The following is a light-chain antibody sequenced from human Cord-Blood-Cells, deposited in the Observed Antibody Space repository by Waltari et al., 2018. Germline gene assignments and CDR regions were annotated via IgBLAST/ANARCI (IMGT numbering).Light chain of an antibody. V-gene: IGLV2-11*01. Sequence: QSALTQPRSVSGSPGQSVTISCTGTSSAVVGHTYVSWYHQHPGKAPKLMIYDVSKRPSGVPDRFSGSKSGNTASLTISGLQAEDEADYYCCSYAGSYTFYVFGTGTKVTVL. CDR1: SSAVVGHTY. CDR2: DVS. J-gene: IGLJ1*01. CDR3: CSYAGSYTFYV.